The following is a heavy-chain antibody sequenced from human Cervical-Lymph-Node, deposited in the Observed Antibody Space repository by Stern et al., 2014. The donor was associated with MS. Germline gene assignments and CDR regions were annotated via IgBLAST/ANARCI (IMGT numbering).Heavy chain of an antibody. Sequence: VQLVESGGGVVQPGRSLRLSCEASGFTFGSYGVHWVRQPPGKGLAWVAGISYDGSNRYYADSVKGRFTISRDSSKNTVHLQMNSLRADDTALYYCAKNTMGIAVAGLFDYWGQGILVTVSS. J-gene: IGHJ4*02. D-gene: IGHD6-19*01. V-gene: IGHV3-30*18. CDR3: AKNTMGIAVAGLFDY. CDR1: GFTFGSYG. CDR2: ISYDGSNR.